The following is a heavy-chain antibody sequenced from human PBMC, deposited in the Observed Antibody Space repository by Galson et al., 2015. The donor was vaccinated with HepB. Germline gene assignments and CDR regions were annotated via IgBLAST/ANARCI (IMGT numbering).Heavy chain of an antibody. CDR1: GYTFTSYG. D-gene: IGHD3-3*01. J-gene: IGHJ6*02. Sequence: SVKVSCKASGYTFTSYGISWVRQAPGQGLEWVGWISAYNGNTNYAQKLQGRVTMTTDTSTSTAYMELRSLRSDDTAVYYCARNYDFWSGPSVYYYYCYGMDVWGQGTTVTVSS. CDR2: ISAYNGNT. CDR3: ARNYDFWSGPSVYYYYCYGMDV. V-gene: IGHV1-18*01.